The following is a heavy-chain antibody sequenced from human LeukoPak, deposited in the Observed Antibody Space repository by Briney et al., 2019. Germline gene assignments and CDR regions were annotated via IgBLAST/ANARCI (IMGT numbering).Heavy chain of an antibody. J-gene: IGHJ4*02. Sequence: ASVKVSCKVSGYTLAELSMHSVRQATGKGLEWMGGFDPEEGETIYAQKFQGTVTITADKSTSTAYMELSSLRSEDTAVYYCARDPQPFSYGFDYWGQGTLVTVSS. CDR3: ARDPQPFSYGFDY. CDR2: FDPEEGET. V-gene: IGHV1-24*01. D-gene: IGHD5-18*01. CDR1: GYTLAELS.